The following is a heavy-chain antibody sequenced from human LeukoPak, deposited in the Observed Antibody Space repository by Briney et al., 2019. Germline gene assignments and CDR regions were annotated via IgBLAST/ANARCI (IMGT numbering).Heavy chain of an antibody. J-gene: IGHJ6*03. CDR1: GGTFSSYA. Sequence: SVKVSCKASGGTFSSYAISWVRQAPGQGLEWMGGIIPIFGTSNYAQKFQDRGTITTYESTSTAYMELSSLRSEDTAVYYCARWGYSSSWYDYYMDVWGKGTTVTVSS. CDR2: IIPIFGTS. V-gene: IGHV1-69*05. CDR3: ARWGYSSSWYDYYMDV. D-gene: IGHD6-13*01.